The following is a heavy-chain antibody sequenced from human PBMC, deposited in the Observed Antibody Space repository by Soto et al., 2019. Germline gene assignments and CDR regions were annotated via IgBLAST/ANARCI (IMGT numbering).Heavy chain of an antibody. CDR1: GYTFTSYA. Sequence: ASVKVSCKASGYTFTSYAMHWVRQAPGERLEWMGWINAGNGNTKYSQKFQGRVTITRDTSASTAYMELSSLRSEDTAVYYCARGDSNYLGWFDPWGQGTLVTVSS. J-gene: IGHJ5*02. D-gene: IGHD4-4*01. CDR3: ARGDSNYLGWFDP. CDR2: INAGNGNT. V-gene: IGHV1-3*01.